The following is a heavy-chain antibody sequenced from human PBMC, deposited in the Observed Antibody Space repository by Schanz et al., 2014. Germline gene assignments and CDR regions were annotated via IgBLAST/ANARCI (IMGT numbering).Heavy chain of an antibody. V-gene: IGHV1-2*02. CDR1: GYTFTDNF. Sequence: QVQLVQSGAAVKRPGASVKVSCKASGYTFTDNFLHWVRQAPGQGLEWLGGINPKGGDTKSAQKFQGRFTMTRDTSFAAADMELSRLTSDDTAVYYSARDLRGRYYGSGSLDIWGQGTLVTVSS. CDR2: INPKGGDT. D-gene: IGHD3-10*01. CDR3: ARDLRGRYYGSGSLDI. J-gene: IGHJ4*02.